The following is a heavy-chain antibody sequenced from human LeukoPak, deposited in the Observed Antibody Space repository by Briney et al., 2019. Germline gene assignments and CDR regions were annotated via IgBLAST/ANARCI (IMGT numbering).Heavy chain of an antibody. CDR2: INWNGGST. Sequence: TGGSLRLSCAASGFTFDDYGMSWVRQATGKGLEWVTGINWNGGSTGYADSVKGRFTISRDNAKNSLYLQMNSLRAEDTALYYCARDGHIAAAGIYYYYYMDVWGKGTTVTVSS. J-gene: IGHJ6*03. CDR3: ARDGHIAAAGIYYYYYMDV. V-gene: IGHV3-20*04. D-gene: IGHD6-13*01. CDR1: GFTFDDYG.